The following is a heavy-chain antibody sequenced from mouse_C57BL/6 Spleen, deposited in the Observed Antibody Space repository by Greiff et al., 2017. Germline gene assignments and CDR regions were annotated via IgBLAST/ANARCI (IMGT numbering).Heavy chain of an antibody. J-gene: IGHJ4*01. Sequence: EVQLQQSGPELVKPGASVKISCKASGYTFTDYYMNWVKQSHGKSLEWIGDINPNNGGTSYNQKFKGKATLTVDKSSSTAYMELRSLTSEDSAVYYCAREGTTVVASHAMDYWGQGTSVTVSS. CDR1: GYTFTDYY. V-gene: IGHV1-26*01. CDR3: AREGTTVVASHAMDY. D-gene: IGHD1-1*01. CDR2: INPNNGGT.